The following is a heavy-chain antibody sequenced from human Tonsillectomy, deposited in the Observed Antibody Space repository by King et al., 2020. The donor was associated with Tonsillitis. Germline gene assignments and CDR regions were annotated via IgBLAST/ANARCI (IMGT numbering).Heavy chain of an antibody. J-gene: IGHJ4*02. CDR3: ARVKEGGDYLSPFDY. CDR1: GGTFSAYA. CDR2: IIPIFGAT. V-gene: IGHV1-69*18. D-gene: IGHD4-17*01. Sequence: VQLVQSGAEVKKPGSSVKVSCKASGGTFSAYAISWVRQAPGQRLEYMGRIIPIFGATSYAQKFQGRVTITADESTATAYMELSSLRSEDTAVYYCARVKEGGDYLSPFDYWGQGSLVTVSS.